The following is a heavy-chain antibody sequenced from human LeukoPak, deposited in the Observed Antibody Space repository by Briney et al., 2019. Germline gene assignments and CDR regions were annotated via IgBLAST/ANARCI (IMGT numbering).Heavy chain of an antibody. CDR1: GYTFTSYY. D-gene: IGHD3-10*01. CDR2: INPSGGST. J-gene: IGHJ6*02. V-gene: IGHV1-46*01. CDR3: AREITMVRGAPLYGMDV. Sequence: ASVKVSCKASGYTFTSYYMHWVRQAPGQGLGWMGIINPSGGSTSYAQKFQGRVTMTRDTSMSTVYMELSSLRSEDTAVYYCAREITMVRGAPLYGMDVWGQGTTVTVSS.